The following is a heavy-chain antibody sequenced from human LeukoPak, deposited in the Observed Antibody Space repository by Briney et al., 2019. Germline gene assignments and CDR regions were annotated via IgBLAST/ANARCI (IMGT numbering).Heavy chain of an antibody. D-gene: IGHD2-2*01. Sequence: PSETLSLTCTVSGGSISSSSYYWGWIRQPPGKGLEWIGSIYYSGSTYYNPSHKSRVTISVDTSKNQFSLKLSSVTAADTAVYYCARSASVLCSSTSCYASPYYYYYYMDVWGKGTTVTVSS. CDR2: IYYSGST. CDR1: GGSISSSSYY. V-gene: IGHV4-39*01. J-gene: IGHJ6*03. CDR3: ARSASVLCSSTSCYASPYYYYYYMDV.